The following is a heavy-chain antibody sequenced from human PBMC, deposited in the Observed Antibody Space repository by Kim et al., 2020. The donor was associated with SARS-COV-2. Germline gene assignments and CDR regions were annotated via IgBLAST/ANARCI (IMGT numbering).Heavy chain of an antibody. D-gene: IGHD3-10*01. V-gene: IGHV4-59*01. CDR2: IYSGGST. CDR1: GGSFTGYY. CDR3: AGRLTKDYFVSGNYFFAY. J-gene: IGHJ4*02. Sequence: SETLSLTCTVSGGSFTGYYWSWIRQPPGKGLEWIGYIYSGGSTNYNPSLRGRVAMSADTSRKQFSLRLSSVTAADTAMYYCAGRLTKDYFVSGNYFFAYWGQGTVVTVSS.